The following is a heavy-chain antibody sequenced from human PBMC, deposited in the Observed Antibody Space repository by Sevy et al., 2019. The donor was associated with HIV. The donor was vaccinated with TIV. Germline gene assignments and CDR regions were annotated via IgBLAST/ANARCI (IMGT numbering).Heavy chain of an antibody. V-gene: IGHV3-48*03. CDR1: GFTFRSYE. J-gene: IGHJ4*02. D-gene: IGHD4-4*01. CDR3: VTSRRDDYNYYFEY. CDR2: ISTGGRTI. Sequence: GESLKISCEASGFTFRSYEMNWVHQAPGKGLEWLSYISTGGRTIYYTDSVKGRFTISRDNAKNSLHLQMNSLRDEDTAVYYCVTSRRDDYNYYFEYWGQGTLVTVSS.